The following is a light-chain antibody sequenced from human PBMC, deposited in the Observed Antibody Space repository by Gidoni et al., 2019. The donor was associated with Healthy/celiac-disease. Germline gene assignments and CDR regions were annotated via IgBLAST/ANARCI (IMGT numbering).Light chain of an antibody. J-gene: IGLJ2*01. CDR1: SLRSYY. CDR2: GKN. CDR3: NYRDSSGNHGV. Sequence: SSELTQDPAVSVALGQTVRITCQGDSLRSYYASWYQQKPGQAPVLVIYGKNTRPSGIPDRFSGTSSGNTASLTITGGQAEDEADYYCNYRDSSGNHGVFGGGTKLTVL. V-gene: IGLV3-19*01.